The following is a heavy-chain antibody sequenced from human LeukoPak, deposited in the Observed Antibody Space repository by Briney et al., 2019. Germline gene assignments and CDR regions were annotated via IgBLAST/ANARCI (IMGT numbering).Heavy chain of an antibody. D-gene: IGHD4-17*01. V-gene: IGHV1-2*02. CDR3: ARARGDYVYYYYYMDV. J-gene: IGHJ6*03. CDR2: INPNSGGT. Sequence: GASVKVSCKASGYTFTGYYMHWVRQAPGQGLEWMGWINPNSGGTNYAQKFQGRVTMTRDTSISTAYMELSRLRSDDTAVYYCARARGDYVYYYYYMDVWGKGTTVTVSS. CDR1: GYTFTGYY.